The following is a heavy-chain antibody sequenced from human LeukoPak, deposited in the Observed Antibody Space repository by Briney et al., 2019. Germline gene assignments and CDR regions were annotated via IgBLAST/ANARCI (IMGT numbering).Heavy chain of an antibody. CDR2: MNPNSGNT. D-gene: IGHD3-10*01. Sequence: VASVKVSCKTSGNTFTSYDINWVRQAPGQGLEWMGWMNPNSGNTAYAQKFQGRVTMTRDTSISTAYMELSRLRSEDTAVYYCARGGTLVHGVTVLYGMDVWGEGSPVTVSP. J-gene: IGHJ6*01. CDR3: ARGGTLVHGVTVLYGMDV. V-gene: IGHV1-8*01. CDR1: GNTFTSYD.